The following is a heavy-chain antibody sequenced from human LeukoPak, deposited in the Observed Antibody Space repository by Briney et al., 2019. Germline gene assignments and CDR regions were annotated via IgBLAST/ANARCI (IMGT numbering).Heavy chain of an antibody. V-gene: IGHV4-31*03. D-gene: IGHD3-10*01. CDR3: ARGFGITMVRGATVYFDY. J-gene: IGHJ4*02. Sequence: SETLSLTCTVSGGSISSGGYYWSWIRQHPGKGLEWIGYIYCSGSTYYNPSLKSRVTISVDTSKNQFSLKLSSVTAADTAVYYCARGFGITMVRGATVYFDYWGQGTLVTVSS. CDR1: GGSISSGGYY. CDR2: IYCSGST.